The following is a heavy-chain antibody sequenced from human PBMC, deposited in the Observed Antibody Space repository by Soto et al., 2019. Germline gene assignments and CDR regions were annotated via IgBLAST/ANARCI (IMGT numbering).Heavy chain of an antibody. CDR2: IYYSGST. CDR3: ARVTTNYYYGMDV. V-gene: IGHV4-61*01. CDR1: GDSISRGYH. D-gene: IGHD4-17*01. Sequence: SETLSLTCAVPGDSISRGYHWAWIRQPPGKGLEWIGYIYYSGSTNYNPSLKSRVTISVDTSKNQFSLKLSSVTAADTAVYYCARVTTNYYYGMDVWGQGTTVTVSS. J-gene: IGHJ6*02.